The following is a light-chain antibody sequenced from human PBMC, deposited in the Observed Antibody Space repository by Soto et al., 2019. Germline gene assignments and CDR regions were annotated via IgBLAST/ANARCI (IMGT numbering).Light chain of an antibody. CDR2: DVS. CDR3: CSYAVTFYV. CDR1: SIDVGGSNY. J-gene: IGLJ1*01. V-gene: IGLV2-11*01. Sequence: QSVLTQPRSVSGSPGQSVTISCTGPSIDVGGSNYVSWYRQHPGKAPKLMIYDVSGRPSGVPGRVSVSTSVSTASLTISGLQAEDEADYYCCSYAVTFYVFGTGTSITVL.